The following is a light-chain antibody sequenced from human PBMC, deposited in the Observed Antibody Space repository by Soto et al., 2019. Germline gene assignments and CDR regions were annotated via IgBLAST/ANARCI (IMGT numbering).Light chain of an antibody. V-gene: IGKV3-20*01. Sequence: EIVLTQSPGTLSLSPGERATLSCRASQSVSSSYLAWYQQKPGQAPRLLIYGASTRATDIPARFSGSGSGTDFTLTISRLEPEDFVVYHCQQYGDLPPTFGQGTKVDIK. CDR3: QQYGDLPPT. CDR2: GAS. CDR1: QSVSSSY. J-gene: IGKJ1*01.